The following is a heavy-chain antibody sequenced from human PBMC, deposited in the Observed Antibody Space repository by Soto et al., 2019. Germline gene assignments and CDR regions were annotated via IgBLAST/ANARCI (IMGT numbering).Heavy chain of an antibody. Sequence: GGSLRLSCAASGFTFSNAWMNWVRQAPGKGLEWVGRIKSKTDGGTTDYAAPVKGRFTISRDDSKNTLYLQMNSLKTEDTAVYYCTTEYYYDSSGYIKGGYYYYGMDVWGQGTTVTVSS. CDR1: GFTFSNAW. V-gene: IGHV3-15*07. CDR2: IKSKTDGGTT. J-gene: IGHJ6*02. CDR3: TTEYYYDSSGYIKGGYYYYGMDV. D-gene: IGHD3-22*01.